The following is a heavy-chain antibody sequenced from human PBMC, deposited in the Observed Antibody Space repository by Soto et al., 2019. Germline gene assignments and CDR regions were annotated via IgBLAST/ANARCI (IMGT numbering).Heavy chain of an antibody. CDR1: GDSIISSLYY. J-gene: IGHJ5*02. CDR2: IYFSGIT. V-gene: IGHV4-39*07. Sequence: PSETLSLTCIVSGDSIISSLYYWGLVRQPPGKGPEWIGYIYFSGITSYNPSLKSRVTISIDTSKNQFSLELRSVTAADTAVYYCARVPGPWGQGTLVTVSS. D-gene: IGHD7-27*01. CDR3: ARVPGP.